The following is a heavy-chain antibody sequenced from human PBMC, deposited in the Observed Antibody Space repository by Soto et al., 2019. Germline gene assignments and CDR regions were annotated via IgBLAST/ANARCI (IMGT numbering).Heavy chain of an antibody. CDR1: GGTFSSYA. CDR3: ARDPYYYDSSGYIGAFDI. D-gene: IGHD3-22*01. Sequence: QVQLVQSGAEVKKPGSSVKVSCKASGGTFSSYAISWVRQATGQGLEWMGGIIPIFGTANYAQKFQGRVTITADESTSTAYMELRSLRSEDTAVYYCARDPYYYDSSGYIGAFDIWGQGTMVTVSS. J-gene: IGHJ3*02. V-gene: IGHV1-69*01. CDR2: IIPIFGTA.